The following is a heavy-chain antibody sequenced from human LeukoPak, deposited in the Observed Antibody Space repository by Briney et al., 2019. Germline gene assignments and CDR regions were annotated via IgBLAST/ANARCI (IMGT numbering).Heavy chain of an antibody. CDR1: GFSLSTTAMR. Sequence: SGPALVTATQTLTLTRAFSGFSLSTTAMRVSWIRQPAGKALEWLASIYWNDDKYYTTSLKTRLTISRDTSKNQVVLTMTNMDPVDTATYYCARSPNYYDSRPFDYWGQGTLVTVSS. J-gene: IGHJ4*02. D-gene: IGHD3-22*01. CDR2: IYWNDDK. V-gene: IGHV2-70*04. CDR3: ARSPNYYDSRPFDY.